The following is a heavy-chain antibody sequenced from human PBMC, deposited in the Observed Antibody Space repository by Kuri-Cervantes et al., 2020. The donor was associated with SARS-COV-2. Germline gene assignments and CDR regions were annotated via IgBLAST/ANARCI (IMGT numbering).Heavy chain of an antibody. CDR2: ISWNGGIT. J-gene: IGHJ3*02. CDR1: GFNFDDHG. Sequence: GGSLRLSCAASGFNFDDHGMSWVRQAPGKGLEWVSGISWNGGITGYADSVKGRFTISRDNAKNSLYLQMNSLRVEYTALYYCATTDYDSSGSTFDIWGQGTMVTVSS. CDR3: ATTDYDSSGSTFDI. V-gene: IGHV3-20*04. D-gene: IGHD3-22*01.